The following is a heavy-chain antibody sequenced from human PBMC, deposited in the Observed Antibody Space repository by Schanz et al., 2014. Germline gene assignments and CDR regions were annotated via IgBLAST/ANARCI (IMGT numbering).Heavy chain of an antibody. CDR3: ARKTPSTTYFYGLDV. CDR1: GNTLSAYY. Sequence: QVPLVQSGAAVKRPGASVKVSCKASGNTLSAYYIHWIRQAPGQGLEWMGWIDPNSGGTNYAQKFRGRVTMTRDTSITTAYMELSRLTSDDTAVYYCARKTPSTTYFYGLDVWGQGATVTVS. J-gene: IGHJ6*02. CDR2: IDPNSGGT. D-gene: IGHD1-1*01. V-gene: IGHV1-2*02.